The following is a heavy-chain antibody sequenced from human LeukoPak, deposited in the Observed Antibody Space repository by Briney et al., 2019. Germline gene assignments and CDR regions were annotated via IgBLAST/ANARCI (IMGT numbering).Heavy chain of an antibody. CDR3: AVTLRMGYYDSSGPLYYFDY. CDR2: ISAYNGNT. V-gene: IGHV1-18*01. Sequence: GASVKVSCKASGYTFTSYGISWVRQAPGQGLEWMGWISAYNGNTNYAQKLQGRVTMTTDTSMSTAYMELRSLRSDDTAVYYCAVTLRMGYYDSSGPLYYFDYWGQGTLVTVSS. D-gene: IGHD3-22*01. CDR1: GYTFTSYG. J-gene: IGHJ4*02.